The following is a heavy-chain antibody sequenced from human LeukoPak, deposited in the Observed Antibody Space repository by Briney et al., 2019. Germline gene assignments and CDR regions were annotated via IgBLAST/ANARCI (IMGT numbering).Heavy chain of an antibody. CDR3: AKGGQQWLVQTLVNWFDR. J-gene: IGHJ5*02. D-gene: IGHD6-19*01. Sequence: PGGSLRLSCAASGFTVSSNYMSWVRQAPGKGLEWVSAISGSGGSTYYADSVKGRFTIPRHHSKNTLYRHMNCLSAEATAVYYCAKGGQQWLVQTLVNWFDRWGQGTLVTVSS. CDR2: ISGSGGST. V-gene: IGHV3-23*01. CDR1: GFTVSSNY.